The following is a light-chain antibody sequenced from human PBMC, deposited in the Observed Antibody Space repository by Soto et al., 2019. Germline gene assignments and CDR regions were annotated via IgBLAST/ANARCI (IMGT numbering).Light chain of an antibody. J-gene: IGKJ4*01. CDR2: KAS. CDR3: QQYNSYPLT. V-gene: IGKV1-5*03. CDR1: QSISSW. Sequence: DIPMTQSPSTLSASVGDRVTITCRASQSISSWLAWYQQKPGKAPNLLIYKASSLESGVPSRFSGSGSGTEFTLPISSLQPDDFAPYYCQQYNSYPLTFGGGTKVEIK.